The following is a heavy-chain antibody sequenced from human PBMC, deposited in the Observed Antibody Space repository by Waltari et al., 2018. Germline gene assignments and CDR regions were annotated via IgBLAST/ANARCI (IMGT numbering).Heavy chain of an antibody. CDR3: ARSSYYDSSGYYTGNDAFDI. D-gene: IGHD3-22*01. V-gene: IGHV1-69*05. Sequence: QVQLVQSGAEVKKPGSSVKVSCKASGGTFSSYAIRWVRQAPGQGLEWMGGIIPIFGTANYAQKFQGRVTITTDESTSTAYMELSSLRSEDTAVYYCARSSYYDSSGYYTGNDAFDIWGQGTMVTVSS. CDR1: GGTFSSYA. CDR2: IIPIFGTA. J-gene: IGHJ3*02.